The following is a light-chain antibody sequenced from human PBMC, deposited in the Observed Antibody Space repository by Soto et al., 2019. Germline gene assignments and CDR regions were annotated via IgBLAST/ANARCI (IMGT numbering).Light chain of an antibody. CDR1: QSVSIN. Sequence: EIVMTQSPATLSVSPGERATLSCRASQSVSINLAWYQQKPGQAPRLLIYGASTRATGIPTRFSGSGSRTDFTLTISSLQSEDFAVYYCQQYNNWPPVAFGQGTKVEIK. CDR3: QQYNNWPPVA. V-gene: IGKV3-15*01. CDR2: GAS. J-gene: IGKJ1*01.